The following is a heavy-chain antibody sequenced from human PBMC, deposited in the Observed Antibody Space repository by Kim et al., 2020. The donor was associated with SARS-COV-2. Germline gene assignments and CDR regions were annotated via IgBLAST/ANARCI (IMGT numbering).Heavy chain of an antibody. V-gene: IGHV1-18*04. D-gene: IGHD6-13*01. J-gene: IGHJ6*02. Sequence: ASVKVSCKASGYTFTNYGFSWVRQAPGQGLEWMGWISAYNGNTNYAQKLQGRVTMTTDTSTSTAYMELRSLRSDDTAVYYCAKVYGYSSTNRYYYYYAMDVWGQGTTVTVSS. CDR2: ISAYNGNT. CDR1: GYTFTNYG. CDR3: AKVYGYSSTNRYYYYYAMDV.